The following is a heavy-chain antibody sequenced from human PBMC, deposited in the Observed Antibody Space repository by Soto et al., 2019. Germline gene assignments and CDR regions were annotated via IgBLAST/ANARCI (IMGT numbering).Heavy chain of an antibody. Sequence: QVQLVESGGGVVQAGRSLKLCCAASGFTFSNYGMHWVRQTPGKGLEWVALILYDGSNKYYADSVKGRFTISRDNSKNTLYLQVSSLRAEDTAVYYCAKSRDAYNFYFYYGMDVWGQGTTVTVSS. D-gene: IGHD2-2*01. CDR1: GFTFSNYG. CDR2: ILYDGSNK. V-gene: IGHV3-30*18. CDR3: AKSRDAYNFYFYYGMDV. J-gene: IGHJ6*02.